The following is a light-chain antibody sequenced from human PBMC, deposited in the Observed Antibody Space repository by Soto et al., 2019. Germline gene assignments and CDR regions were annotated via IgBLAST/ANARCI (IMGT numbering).Light chain of an antibody. CDR1: QSISSW. CDR3: QQYNTNSYT. Sequence: DIQMTQSPSTLSASVGDRVTITCRASQSISSWLAWYQQKPGKAPKLLIYDASSLESGVPSRFSGSGSGTEFTLTISSLQPDDFVTYYCQQYNTNSYTFGQGTKLEIE. CDR2: DAS. V-gene: IGKV1-5*01. J-gene: IGKJ2*01.